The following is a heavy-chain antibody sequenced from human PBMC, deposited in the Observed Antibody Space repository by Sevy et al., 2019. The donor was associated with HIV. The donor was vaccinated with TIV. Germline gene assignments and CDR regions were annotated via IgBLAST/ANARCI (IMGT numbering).Heavy chain of an antibody. CDR1: GFIFSSHE. V-gene: IGHV3-48*03. CDR2: VSSRGAIT. D-gene: IGHD3-10*01. CDR3: ARGLSTYGSYYFDF. J-gene: IGHJ4*02. Sequence: GGSLRLSCAASGFIFSSHELNWVRQAPGKGLGWVSYVSSRGAITHYADSVRGRFTISRDNAQNSLYLQMNSLRVEDTAIYFCARGLSTYGSYYFDFWGRGTLVTVSS.